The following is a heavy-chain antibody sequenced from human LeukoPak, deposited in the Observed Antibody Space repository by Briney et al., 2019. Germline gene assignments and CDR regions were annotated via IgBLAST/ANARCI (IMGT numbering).Heavy chain of an antibody. CDR1: GFTFSSYW. V-gene: IGHV3-7*01. J-gene: IGHJ3*02. CDR2: IKQDGSEK. Sequence: PGGSLRLSCAASGFTFSSYWMSWVRQAPGKGLEWVANIKQDGSEKYYVDSVKGRFTISRDNAKNSLYLQMNSLRAEDTAVYYCARDPAPPQFGEWDDAFDSWGQGTMVTVSS. CDR3: ARDPAPPQFGEWDDAFDS. D-gene: IGHD3-10*01.